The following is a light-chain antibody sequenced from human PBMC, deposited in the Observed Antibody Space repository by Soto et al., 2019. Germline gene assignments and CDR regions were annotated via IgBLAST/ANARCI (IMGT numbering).Light chain of an antibody. V-gene: IGLV3-1*01. CDR3: QAWDSSTRVV. Sequence: SYELTQPPSVSVSPGQTASITCSGDKLGDKYACWYQQKPGQSPVLVIYQDSKRPSGIPERFSGSNSGKTATLTISGTQAMDEADYYCQAWDSSTRVVFGGGTKLTVL. CDR2: QDS. CDR1: KLGDKY. J-gene: IGLJ2*01.